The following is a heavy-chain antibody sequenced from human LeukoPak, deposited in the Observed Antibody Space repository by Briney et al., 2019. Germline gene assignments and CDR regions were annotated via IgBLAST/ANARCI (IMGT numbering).Heavy chain of an antibody. CDR1: GFTFSSYA. J-gene: IGHJ6*04. D-gene: IGHD3-10*02. V-gene: IGHV3-23*01. CDR3: AELGITMIGGV. CDR2: ISGSGGST. Sequence: GGSLRLSCAASGFTFSSYAMSWVRRAPGKGLEWVSAISGSGGSTYYADSVKGRFAISRDNSKNTLYLQMNSLRAEDTAVYYCAELGITMIGGVWGKGTTVTISS.